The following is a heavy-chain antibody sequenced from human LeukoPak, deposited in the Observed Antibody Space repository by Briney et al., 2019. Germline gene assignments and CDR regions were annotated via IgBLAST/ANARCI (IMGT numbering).Heavy chain of an antibody. V-gene: IGHV1-18*01. Sequence: GASVKVSCKASGYTFTSYGISWVRQAPGQGLEWMGWISAYNGNTNYAQKLQGRVTMTTDTSTSTAYMELRSLRSDDTAVYYCAVYIVVVPAAKVPDAFDIWGQGTMVTVSS. CDR3: AVYIVVVPAAKVPDAFDI. CDR2: ISAYNGNT. CDR1: GYTFTSYG. J-gene: IGHJ3*02. D-gene: IGHD2-2*01.